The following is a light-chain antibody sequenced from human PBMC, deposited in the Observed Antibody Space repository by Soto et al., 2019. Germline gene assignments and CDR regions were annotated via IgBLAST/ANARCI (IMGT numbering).Light chain of an antibody. Sequence: EIVLTQSPATLSLSPGERATLSCRASQSVSSYLAWYQQKPGQAPRLLIYDASNRATGIPARFSGSGSGTDFTLTISSLEPEDFAVYYCQPRSNWPQTFGKGTRLEIK. CDR3: QPRSNWPQT. V-gene: IGKV3-11*01. CDR2: DAS. J-gene: IGKJ5*01. CDR1: QSVSSY.